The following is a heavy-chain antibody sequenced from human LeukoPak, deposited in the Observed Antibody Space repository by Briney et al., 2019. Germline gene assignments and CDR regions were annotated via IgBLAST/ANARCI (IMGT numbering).Heavy chain of an antibody. Sequence: SETLSLTCTVSGGSISSSSYYWGWIRQPPGEGLEWIGSIYYSGSTYYNPSLKSRVTISVDTSKNQFSLKLSSVTAADTAVYYCARHFGYGGNLYNWFDPWGQGTLVTVSS. J-gene: IGHJ5*02. D-gene: IGHD4-23*01. CDR3: ARHFGYGGNLYNWFDP. V-gene: IGHV4-39*01. CDR1: GGSISSSSYY. CDR2: IYYSGST.